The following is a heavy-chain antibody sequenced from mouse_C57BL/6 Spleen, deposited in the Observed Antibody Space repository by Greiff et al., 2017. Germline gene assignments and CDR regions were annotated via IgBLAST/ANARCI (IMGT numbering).Heavy chain of an antibody. Sequence: VQLQQSGAELVRPGASVKLSCTASGFNIKDDYMHWVKQRPEQGLEWIGWIDPENGDTEYASKFQGTATITADTSSNTAYLQLSSLTSEDTAVYFWTTGYGRGNWYFDVWGTGTTVTVSS. CDR1: GFNIKDDY. V-gene: IGHV14-4*01. CDR2: IDPENGDT. CDR3: TTGYGRGNWYFDV. D-gene: IGHD1-1*01. J-gene: IGHJ1*03.